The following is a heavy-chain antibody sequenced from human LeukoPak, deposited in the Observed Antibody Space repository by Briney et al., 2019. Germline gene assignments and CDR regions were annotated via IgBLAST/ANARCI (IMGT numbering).Heavy chain of an antibody. CDR1: GDSFSSNSVA. CDR2: TYYRSKWSS. Sequence: SQTLSLTCAISGDSFSSNSVAWKWLRQSPSRGLEWLGRTYYRSKWSSDYAVSMESRVIINSDTSKTQFSLQLKSVTPEDTAVDYCARDRSWPPDYWGQGTLVTVSS. J-gene: IGHJ4*02. V-gene: IGHV6-1*01. CDR3: ARDRSWPPDY. D-gene: IGHD6-13*01.